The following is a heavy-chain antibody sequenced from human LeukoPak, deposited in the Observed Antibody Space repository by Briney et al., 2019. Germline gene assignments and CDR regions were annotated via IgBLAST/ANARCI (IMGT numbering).Heavy chain of an antibody. CDR2: IYVTGST. CDR1: GGSIGTYY. J-gene: IGHJ6*03. Sequence: SETLSLTCIVSGGSIGTYYWSGIRQSPGKGLEWIGYIYVTGSTRYNPYLQSRVTISVDTSRNQFFLKMSSVTAADTAVYYCARHIGGGIEDMDVWGTGTKVTVSS. D-gene: IGHD3-16*02. V-gene: IGHV4-59*08. CDR3: ARHIGGGIEDMDV.